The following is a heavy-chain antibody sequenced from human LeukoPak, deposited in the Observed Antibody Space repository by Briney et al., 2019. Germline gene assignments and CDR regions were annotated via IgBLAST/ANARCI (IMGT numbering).Heavy chain of an antibody. Sequence: WLANIKQGGSEKNYVDSVKGRFTISRDNAKNSLYLQMNSLRTDDTAVYYCATSPPGHAFDIWGQGTMVTVSS. CDR3: ATSPPGHAFDI. CDR2: IKQGGSEK. J-gene: IGHJ3*02. V-gene: IGHV3-7*01. D-gene: IGHD1-14*01.